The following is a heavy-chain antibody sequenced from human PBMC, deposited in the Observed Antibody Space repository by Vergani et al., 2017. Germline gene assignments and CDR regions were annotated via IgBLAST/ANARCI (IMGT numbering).Heavy chain of an antibody. CDR1: GFTFDDYT. J-gene: IGHJ4*02. CDR3: AKAGGRDTYYYDSSGHKRGGAPDY. Sequence: EVQLVESGGVVVQPGGSLRLSCAASGFTFDDYTMHWVRQAPGKGLEWVSLISWDGGSTYYADSVKGRFTISRDNSKNSLYLQMNSLRTEDTALYYCAKAGGRDTYYYDSSGHKRGGAPDYWGQGTLVTVSS. D-gene: IGHD3-22*01. V-gene: IGHV3-43*01. CDR2: ISWDGGST.